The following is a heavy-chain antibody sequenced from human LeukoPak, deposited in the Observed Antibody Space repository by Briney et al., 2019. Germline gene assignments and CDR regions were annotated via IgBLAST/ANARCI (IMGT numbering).Heavy chain of an antibody. J-gene: IGHJ5*02. Sequence: GGSLRLSCAASGFAFDNYAMHWIRQAPGKGLEWVSLISGDGTTTYHAESVKGRFTVYRDNSKNSLFLQMNGLRSEDTAFYYCAKDLTTVGSPWFDPWGQGTLVTVSS. V-gene: IGHV3-43*02. D-gene: IGHD4-11*01. CDR1: GFAFDNYA. CDR3: AKDLTTVGSPWFDP. CDR2: ISGDGTTT.